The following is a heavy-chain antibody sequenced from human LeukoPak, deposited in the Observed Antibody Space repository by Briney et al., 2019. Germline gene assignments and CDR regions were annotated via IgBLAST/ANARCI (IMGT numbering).Heavy chain of an antibody. D-gene: IGHD3-10*01. CDR2: ISYDGSNK. CDR3: AKDNGLLWFGELLFDY. J-gene: IGHJ4*02. CDR1: GFTFSSYG. Sequence: PGGSLRLSCAASGFTFSSYGMHWVCQAPGKGLEWVAVISYDGSNKYYADSVKGRFTISRDNSKNTLYLQMNSLRAEDTAVYYCAKDNGLLWFGELLFDYWGQGTLVTVSS. V-gene: IGHV3-30*18.